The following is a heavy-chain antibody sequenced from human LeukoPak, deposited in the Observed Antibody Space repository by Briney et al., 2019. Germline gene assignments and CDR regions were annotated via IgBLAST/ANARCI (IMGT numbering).Heavy chain of an antibody. Sequence: GGSLRLSCVASGFTFSNYAMHWVRQTPGKGLEYVSGINGNGGSALYANSVKGRFTISRDNSRHTLYLQMGSLRTEDVGVYYCARAPTATAESAFGYWGQGTLVTVSS. CDR3: ARAPTATAESAFGY. D-gene: IGHD4-17*01. J-gene: IGHJ4*02. CDR1: GFTFSNYA. CDR2: INGNGGSA. V-gene: IGHV3-64*01.